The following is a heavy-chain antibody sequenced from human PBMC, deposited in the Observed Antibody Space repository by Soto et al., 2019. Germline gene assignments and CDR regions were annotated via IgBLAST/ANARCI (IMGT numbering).Heavy chain of an antibody. J-gene: IGHJ4*02. CDR3: ARGWGYDSNDYYYAY. V-gene: IGHV1-69*01. Sequence: QVQLVQSGAEVRKPGSSVKVSCKASGGTFSRHAISWVRQAPGQGLEWMGGIIPIFGTANHAQKFQGRVKIIADEYKSTVYMELSSLRSEDTAMYYCARGWGYDSNDYYYAYWGQGTLVIVSS. CDR1: GGTFSRHA. D-gene: IGHD3-22*01. CDR2: IIPIFGTA.